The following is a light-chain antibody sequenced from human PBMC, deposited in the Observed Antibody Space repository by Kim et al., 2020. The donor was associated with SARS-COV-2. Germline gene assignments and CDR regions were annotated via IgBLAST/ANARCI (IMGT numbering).Light chain of an antibody. Sequence: QTATLTWTGNNNNVGNRGAAWLQQHQGHPPKLLSYRNNNRPSGISERFSASRSGNTASLTITGLQPEDEADYYCSAWDFSLSAVVFGGGTQLTVL. J-gene: IGLJ2*01. CDR1: NNNVGNRG. CDR3: SAWDFSLSAVV. V-gene: IGLV10-54*01. CDR2: RNN.